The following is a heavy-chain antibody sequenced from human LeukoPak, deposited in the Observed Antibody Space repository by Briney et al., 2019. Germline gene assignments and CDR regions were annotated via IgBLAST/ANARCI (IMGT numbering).Heavy chain of an antibody. Sequence: GGSLRLSCAASGFTFSSYSMNWVRQAPGKGLEWVSSISSSSSYIYCADSVKGRFTISRDNAKNSLYLQMNSLRGEDTAVYYCAASSGSSDAFDIWGQGTMVTVSS. J-gene: IGHJ3*02. CDR3: AASSGSSDAFDI. CDR1: GFTFSSYS. V-gene: IGHV3-21*01. CDR2: ISSSSSYI. D-gene: IGHD1-26*01.